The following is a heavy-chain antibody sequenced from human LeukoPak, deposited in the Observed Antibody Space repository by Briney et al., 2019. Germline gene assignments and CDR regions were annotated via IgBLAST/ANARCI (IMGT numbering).Heavy chain of an antibody. Sequence: PGGSLRLSCAASGFTFSSYTIHWVRQAPGKGLEWVAVISYDGSNKFYADSVKGRFTISRDNSKNTLFLQMNGLRVEDTAVYYCARTGSLTKNWFDPWGQGTLVTVSS. CDR2: ISYDGSNK. V-gene: IGHV3-30*04. CDR1: GFTFSSYT. CDR3: ARTGSLTKNWFDP. D-gene: IGHD3-10*01. J-gene: IGHJ5*02.